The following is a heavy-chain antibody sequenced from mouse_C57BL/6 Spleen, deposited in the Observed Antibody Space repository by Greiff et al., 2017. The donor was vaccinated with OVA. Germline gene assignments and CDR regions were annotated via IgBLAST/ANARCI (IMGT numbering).Heavy chain of an antibody. CDR3: TRSATGSFAY. J-gene: IGHJ3*01. V-gene: IGHV1-15*01. CDR1: GYTFTDYE. Sequence: QVHVKQSGAELVRPGASVTLSCKASGYTFTDYEMHWVKQTPVHGLEWIGAIDPETGGTAYNQKFKGKAILTADKSSSTAYMELRSLTSEDSAVYYCTRSATGSFAYWGQGTLVTVSA. D-gene: IGHD1-2*01. CDR2: IDPETGGT.